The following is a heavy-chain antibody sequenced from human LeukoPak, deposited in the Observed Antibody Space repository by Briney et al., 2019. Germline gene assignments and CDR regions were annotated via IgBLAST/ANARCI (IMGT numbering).Heavy chain of an antibody. D-gene: IGHD3-16*02. Sequence: ASVKVSCKTSGYTFTSYAMHWVRQAPGQRLEWMGWINAGNGNTKYSQKFQGRVTITRDTSASTAYMELSSLRSEDTAVYYCARDMITFGGVIVRVDYWGQGTLVTVSS. J-gene: IGHJ4*02. CDR2: INAGNGNT. V-gene: IGHV1-3*01. CDR1: GYTFTSYA. CDR3: ARDMITFGGVIVRVDY.